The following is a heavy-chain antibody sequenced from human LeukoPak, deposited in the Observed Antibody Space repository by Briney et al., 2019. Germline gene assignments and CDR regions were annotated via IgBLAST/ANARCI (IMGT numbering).Heavy chain of an antibody. J-gene: IGHJ5*02. D-gene: IGHD1-1*01. CDR2: INPSGGST. CDR1: GYTFTSYY. Sequence: GASVKVSCKASGYTFTSYYMHWVRQAPGQGLEWMGIINPSGGSTSYAQKFQGRVTMTTDTTSSTAYMELRSLTSDDTAVYYCARDREACQLLHPAWFDPWGQGTLVIVSS. V-gene: IGHV1-46*01. CDR3: ARDREACQLLHPAWFDP.